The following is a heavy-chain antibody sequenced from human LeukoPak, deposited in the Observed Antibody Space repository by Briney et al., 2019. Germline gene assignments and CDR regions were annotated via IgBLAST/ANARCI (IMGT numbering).Heavy chain of an antibody. CDR1: GFTFSNHD. CDR2: VSPPGGGT. J-gene: IGHJ4*02. D-gene: IGHD3-3*01. CDR3: AKDGGSPTEGGYYDFWSGYYTGSRYYFDY. V-gene: IGHV3-23*01. Sequence: GGSLRLSCAASGFTFSNHDMNWVRQAPGKGLEWLSGVSPPGGGTYYAASVNGRFTISRDDSKNTLSLQMNGLRAEDTAVYYCAKDGGSPTEGGYYDFWSGYYTGSRYYFDYWGQGTLVTVSS.